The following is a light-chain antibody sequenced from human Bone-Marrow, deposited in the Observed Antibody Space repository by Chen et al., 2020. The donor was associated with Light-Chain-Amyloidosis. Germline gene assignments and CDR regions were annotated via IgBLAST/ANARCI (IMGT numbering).Light chain of an antibody. Sequence: EIVLTQSPGTLSLSPGEGANLSCRASQTISSNYLTWYQQKFGQAPRLLIYGSSSRATGIPDRFTVSGSGTDFTLTINRLEPEDFAMYYCQQYGTSPLTVGGGTKVEIK. CDR3: QQYGTSPLT. CDR2: GSS. J-gene: IGKJ4*01. CDR1: QTISSNY. V-gene: IGKV3-20*01.